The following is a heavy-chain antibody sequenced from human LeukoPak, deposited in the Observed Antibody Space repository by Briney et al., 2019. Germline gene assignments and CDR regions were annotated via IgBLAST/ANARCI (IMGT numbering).Heavy chain of an antibody. Sequence: TSETLSLTCAVSGGSISSSNWWSWVRPPPGKGLEWIGEVYHSGSTNYNPSLTSRVTISVDKSKNQFSLKMSSVTAADTAVYYCARDNGVTDSYYFDYWGQGALVTVSS. CDR3: ARDNGVTDSYYFDY. V-gene: IGHV4-4*02. CDR2: VYHSGST. J-gene: IGHJ4*02. CDR1: GGSISSSNW. D-gene: IGHD2-21*02.